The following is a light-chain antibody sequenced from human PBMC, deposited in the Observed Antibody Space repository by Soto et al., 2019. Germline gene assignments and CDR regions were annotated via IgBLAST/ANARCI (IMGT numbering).Light chain of an antibody. CDR1: KNDIGVYDF. Sequence: QSALTQPPFASGSPGQSVTISCTGTKNDIGVYDFVSWYHHRPGKAPRLIIYEVVQRPSGVPDRFSGSKSGNTASLTVSGLQAADESDYFCKSYAGSNTYVFGSGTKVTVL. V-gene: IGLV2-8*01. CDR3: KSYAGSNTYV. CDR2: EVV. J-gene: IGLJ1*01.